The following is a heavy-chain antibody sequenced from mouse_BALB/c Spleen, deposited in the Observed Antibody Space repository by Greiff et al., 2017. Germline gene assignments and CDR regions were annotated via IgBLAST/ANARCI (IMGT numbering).Heavy chain of an antibody. Sequence: VQLQQSGAELVKPGASVKLSCKASGYTFTSYWMHWVKQRPGQGLEWIGEINPSNGRTNYNEKFKSKATLTVDKSSSTAYMQLSSLTSEDSAVYYCARRENYYDYWGQGTTLTVSS. CDR2: INPSNGRT. CDR3: ARRENYYDY. D-gene: IGHD1-1*01. J-gene: IGHJ2*01. CDR1: GYTFTSYW. V-gene: IGHV1S81*02.